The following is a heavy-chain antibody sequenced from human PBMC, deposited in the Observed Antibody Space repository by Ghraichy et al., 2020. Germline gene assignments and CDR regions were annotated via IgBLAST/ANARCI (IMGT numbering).Heavy chain of an antibody. V-gene: IGHV1-3*01. J-gene: IGHJ6*02. CDR1: GYTFTNYA. CDR3: ARGTISAAPPMDV. D-gene: IGHD6-13*01. CDR2: INADNGNT. Sequence: ASVKVSCKASGYTFTNYAIQWVRQAPGQRLEWMGWINADNGNTRYSQKFQDRVTITRDTSASTAYMELSSLRSEDTSVYFCARGTISAAPPMDVWGQGTTVTVSS.